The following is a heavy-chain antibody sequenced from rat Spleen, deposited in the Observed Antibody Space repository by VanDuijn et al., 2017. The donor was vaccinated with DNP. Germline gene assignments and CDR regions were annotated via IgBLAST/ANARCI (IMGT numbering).Heavy chain of an antibody. CDR1: GFTFSDYY. CDR2: ISPSGGST. Sequence: EVQLVESGGGLVQPGRSLKLSCAASGFTFSDYYMAWVRQAPKKGLEWVASISPSGGSTYYRDSVKGRFTVSRDNAKSSLYLQMDSLNSEDTATYYCTRATGFDYWGRGVMVTVSS. J-gene: IGHJ2*01. D-gene: IGHD4-2*01. CDR3: TRATGFDY. V-gene: IGHV5-20*01.